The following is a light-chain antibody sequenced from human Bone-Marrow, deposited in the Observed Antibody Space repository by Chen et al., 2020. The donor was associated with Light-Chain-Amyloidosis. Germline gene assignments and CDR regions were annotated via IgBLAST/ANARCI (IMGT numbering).Light chain of an antibody. CDR1: SSDVGGDNH. V-gene: IGLV2-14*01. CDR2: EVT. Sequence: QSALTQPASVSGSPGQSITISCTGTSSDVGGDNHVSWYQQHPDKAPKLMIYEVTNRPSWVPDRFSGSKSDNTASLTISGLQPEDEADYFCRSYTITNTLVFGSGTRVTVL. CDR3: RSYTITNTLV. J-gene: IGLJ1*01.